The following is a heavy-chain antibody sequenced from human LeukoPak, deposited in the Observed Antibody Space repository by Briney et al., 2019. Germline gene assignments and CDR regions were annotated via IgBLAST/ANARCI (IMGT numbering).Heavy chain of an antibody. CDR1: GCTFTSDA. J-gene: IGHJ4*02. V-gene: IGHV3-23*01. CDR2: ISGSGGST. CDR3: AKGWMLRFLEWFFDY. Sequence: GGSLRLSCAASGCTFTSDAMSWVRQAPGKGLERVSAISGSGGSTYYADSVKGRFIISRDNSKNTLYLQMNSLRAEETAVYYCAKGWMLRFLEWFFDYWGQGTLVTVSS. D-gene: IGHD3-3*01.